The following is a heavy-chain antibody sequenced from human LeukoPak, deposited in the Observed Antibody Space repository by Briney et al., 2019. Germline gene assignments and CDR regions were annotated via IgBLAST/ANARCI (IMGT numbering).Heavy chain of an antibody. J-gene: IGHJ4*02. CDR2: ISAYTGDT. D-gene: IGHD3-9*01. CDR3: ARDVSGLTRYLYPYFDH. V-gene: IGHV1-18*01. Sequence: ASVKVSCKASGYSFDSYGISWVRQARGQGLEWMGWISAYTGDTDSSQRFQGRVTMTMDRSTKTVYMELRSLTSDDTGVYFCARDVSGLTRYLYPYFDHWGEGTLVTVSS. CDR1: GYSFDSYG.